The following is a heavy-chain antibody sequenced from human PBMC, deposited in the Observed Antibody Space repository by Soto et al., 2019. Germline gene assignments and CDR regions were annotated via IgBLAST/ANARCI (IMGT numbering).Heavy chain of an antibody. D-gene: IGHD2-15*01. CDR2: IGAARDP. Sequence: PSETLSLTCTVSGAPITINYWSWVRQAPGKGLEWVSTIGAARDPYYTGSVKHRFTISRENARNSMFLQMNSVTVGDTAVYYCARAYTGRLPRRADYYYALDVWGQGIMVTVSS. CDR3: ARAYTGRLPRRADYYYALDV. V-gene: IGHV3-13*05. J-gene: IGHJ6*02. CDR1: GAPITINY.